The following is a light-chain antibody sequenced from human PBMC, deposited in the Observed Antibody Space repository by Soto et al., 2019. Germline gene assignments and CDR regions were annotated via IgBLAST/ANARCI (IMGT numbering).Light chain of an antibody. CDR1: QSVSSSY. Sequence: EIVLTQSPGTLSLSPVERATLSCRASQSVSSSYLAWYQQKPGQAPRLLIYGASSRATGIPDRFSGSGSGTDFTLTISRPEPEDFAVYYCQQYGSSSWTFGQGTKVDIK. CDR2: GAS. CDR3: QQYGSSSWT. J-gene: IGKJ1*01. V-gene: IGKV3-20*01.